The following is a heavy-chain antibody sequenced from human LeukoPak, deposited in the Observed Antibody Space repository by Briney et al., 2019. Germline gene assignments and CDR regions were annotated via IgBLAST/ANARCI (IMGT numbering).Heavy chain of an antibody. D-gene: IGHD6-19*01. J-gene: IGHJ5*02. CDR1: GYTFTSYG. Sequence: GASVKVSCKASGYTFTSYGISWVRQAPGQGLEWMGWINPNSGGTNYAQKFQGRVTMTRDTSISTAYMELSRLRSDDTAVYYCAKIAVAGNRPFDPWGQGTLVTVSS. CDR3: AKIAVAGNRPFDP. V-gene: IGHV1-2*02. CDR2: INPNSGGT.